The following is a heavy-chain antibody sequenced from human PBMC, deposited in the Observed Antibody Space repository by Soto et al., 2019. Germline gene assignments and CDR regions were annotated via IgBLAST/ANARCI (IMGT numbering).Heavy chain of an antibody. D-gene: IGHD3-10*01. CDR1: GFTFSSYG. Sequence: VQLVESGGVVVQPGRSLRLSCAASGFTFSSYGMHWVRQAPGKGLEWVAVIIYDGSTKYYADSVKGRFTISRDNSKSTLYLQMNSLRAEDTAVYYCAKDRMGAGVRGYFDYWGQGTLVTVSS. CDR3: AKDRMGAGVRGYFDY. CDR2: IIYDGSTK. V-gene: IGHV3-30*18. J-gene: IGHJ4*02.